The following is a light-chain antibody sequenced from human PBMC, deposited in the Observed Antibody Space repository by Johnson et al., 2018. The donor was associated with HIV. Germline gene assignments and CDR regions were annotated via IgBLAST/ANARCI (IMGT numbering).Light chain of an antibody. J-gene: IGLJ1*01. CDR1: SSNIGSNF. V-gene: IGLV1-51*01. CDR2: ENN. CDR3: GTWDSSLSAGGL. Sequence: QSVLSQPPSVSAAPGQKVTISCSGSSSNIGSNFVSWYQQLPGTAPKLLIYENNKRPSGIPDRFSGSKSGTSATLDITGLQPGDEADYYCGTWDSSLSAGGLSATGTKVTV.